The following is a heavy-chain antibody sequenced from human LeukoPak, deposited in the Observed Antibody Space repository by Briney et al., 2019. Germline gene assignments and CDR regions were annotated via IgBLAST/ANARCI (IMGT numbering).Heavy chain of an antibody. CDR1: GGSISNYY. Sequence: SETLSLTCTVSGGSISNYYWTWIRQPPGKGRESIGYIYNSGNTNYNPSLKSRVTISVDTSKNQFSLALSSVTTSDTAVYYCARALYSASWSYWGPGTLVTVSS. V-gene: IGHV4-59*01. D-gene: IGHD6-13*01. CDR3: ARALYSASWSY. CDR2: IYNSGNT. J-gene: IGHJ4*02.